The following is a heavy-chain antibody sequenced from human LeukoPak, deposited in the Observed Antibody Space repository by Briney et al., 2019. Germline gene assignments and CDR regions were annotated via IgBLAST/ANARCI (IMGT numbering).Heavy chain of an antibody. J-gene: IGHJ3*02. V-gene: IGHV4-59*01. CDR2: IYYSGST. Sequence: PSETLSLTCTVSGGSISSYYWSWIRQPPGKGLEWIGYIYYSGSTNYNPSLKSRVTISVDTSKNQFSLKLSSVTAADTAVYYCARVGGPRGYGYYTDAFDIWGQGTMVTVSS. D-gene: IGHD5-18*01. CDR3: ARVGGPRGYGYYTDAFDI. CDR1: GGSISSYY.